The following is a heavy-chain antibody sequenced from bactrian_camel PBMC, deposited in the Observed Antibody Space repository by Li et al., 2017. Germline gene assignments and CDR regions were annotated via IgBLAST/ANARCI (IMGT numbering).Heavy chain of an antibody. CDR1: GFPFERHA. CDR3: AADLVTGEPSLVEREYYY. V-gene: IGHV3S31*01. Sequence: VQLVESGGGLVQPGGSLNLSCATSGFPFERHAMFWVRQAPGQKREGVAAIYTRGGTTYYSDSVKGRFTISKDNAKNALYLEMNSLKPEDTATYYCAADLVTGEPSLVEREYYYWGQGTQVTVS. D-gene: IGHD1*01. J-gene: IGHJ4*01. CDR2: IYTRGGTT.